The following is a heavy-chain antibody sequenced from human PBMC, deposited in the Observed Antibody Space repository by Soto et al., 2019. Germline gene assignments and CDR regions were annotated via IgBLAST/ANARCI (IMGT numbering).Heavy chain of an antibody. CDR2: ISGSGGST. CDR1: GFTFSSYA. V-gene: IGHV3-23*01. D-gene: IGHD6-19*01. J-gene: IGHJ4*02. CDR3: AKGGSSGWPMKPIDY. Sequence: EVQLLESGGGLVQPGGSLRLSCAASGFTFSSYARSWGRQAPGKGLEWVSAISGSGGSTYYADSVKGRFTISKDNSKNTLYLQMNSLRAEDTAVYYCAKGGSSGWPMKPIDYWGQGTLVTVSS.